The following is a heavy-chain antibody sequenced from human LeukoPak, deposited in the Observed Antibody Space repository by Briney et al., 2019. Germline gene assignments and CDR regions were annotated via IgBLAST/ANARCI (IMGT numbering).Heavy chain of an antibody. J-gene: IGHJ4*02. V-gene: IGHV3-21*01. D-gene: IGHD4-17*01. CDR3: ASTVTTDLFDY. CDR1: GFTFNTYS. CDR2: ISSDSTYI. Sequence: GGSLRLSCAASGFTFNTYSMNWVRQAPGEGLEWVSSISSDSTYIYYADSVKGRFTISRDNAKNPLYLQMNSLRAEDTAVYYCASTVTTDLFDYWGQGTLVTVSS.